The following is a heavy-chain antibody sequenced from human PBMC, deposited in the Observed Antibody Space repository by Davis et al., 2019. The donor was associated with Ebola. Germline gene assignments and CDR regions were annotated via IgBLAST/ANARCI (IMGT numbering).Heavy chain of an antibody. CDR2: ISWDGRST. V-gene: IGHV3-43D*03. D-gene: IGHD3-22*01. CDR1: GFTFGYYA. CDR3: TAYDSTFRNY. J-gene: IGHJ4*02. Sequence: GESLKISCAASGFTFGYYAMHWVRPASGTGLEWVALISWDGRSTAYADSVRDRFSISRDNSRNFLYLQMNGVRAEDTALYYCTAYDSTFRNYWGQGTLVTVSS.